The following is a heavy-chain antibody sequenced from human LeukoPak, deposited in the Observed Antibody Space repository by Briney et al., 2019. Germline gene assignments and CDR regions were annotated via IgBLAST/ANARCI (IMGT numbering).Heavy chain of an antibody. CDR3: AKGGGLWFGELFDY. Sequence: GGSLRLSRAASGFTFSSYAMSWVRQAPGKGLEWVSAISGSGGSTYYADSVKGRFTISRDNSKNTLYLQMNSLRAEDTAVYYCAKGGGLWFGELFDYWGQGTLVTVSS. J-gene: IGHJ4*02. CDR2: ISGSGGST. D-gene: IGHD3-10*01. CDR1: GFTFSSYA. V-gene: IGHV3-23*01.